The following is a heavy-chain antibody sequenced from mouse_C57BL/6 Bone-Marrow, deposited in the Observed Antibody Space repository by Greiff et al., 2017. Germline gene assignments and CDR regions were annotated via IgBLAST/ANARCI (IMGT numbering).Heavy chain of an antibody. CDR2: IYPRSGNT. V-gene: IGHV1-81*01. J-gene: IGHJ1*03. Sequence: VQGVESGAELARPGASVKLSCKASGYTFTSYGISWVKQRTGQGLEWIGEIYPRSGNTYYTEKFKGKATLTADKSSSTAYMELRSLSSEDSAVYFCARSPSYFDVWGTGTTVTFSS. CDR1: GYTFTSYG. CDR3: ARSPSYFDV.